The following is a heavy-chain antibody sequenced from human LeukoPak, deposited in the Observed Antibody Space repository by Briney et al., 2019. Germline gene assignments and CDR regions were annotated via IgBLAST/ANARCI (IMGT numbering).Heavy chain of an antibody. CDR3: ARVPVGSYSFDY. V-gene: IGHV3-23*01. D-gene: IGHD1-26*01. Sequence: PGGSLRLSCAASGFTFSTYAMSWVRQAAGKGLEWVSLISGSGGGTYYADSVKGRFTISRDNAKNTLYLHMNSLRAEDTAVYYCARVPVGSYSFDYWGQGTLVTVSS. CDR1: GFTFSTYA. J-gene: IGHJ4*02. CDR2: ISGSGGGT.